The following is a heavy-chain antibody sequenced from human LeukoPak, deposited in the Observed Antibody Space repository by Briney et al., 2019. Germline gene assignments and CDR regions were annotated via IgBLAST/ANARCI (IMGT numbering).Heavy chain of an antibody. D-gene: IGHD4-11*01. CDR3: ARGGVQYSNQYYFDY. CDR2: IYYSGST. CDR1: GGSISSYY. V-gene: IGHV4-59*12. Sequence: SETLSLTCTVSGGSISSYYWSWIRQPPGKGLEWIGYIYYSGSTNYNPSLKSRVTISVDTSKNQFSLKLSSVTAADTAVYYCARGGVQYSNQYYFDYWGQGTLVTVSS. J-gene: IGHJ4*02.